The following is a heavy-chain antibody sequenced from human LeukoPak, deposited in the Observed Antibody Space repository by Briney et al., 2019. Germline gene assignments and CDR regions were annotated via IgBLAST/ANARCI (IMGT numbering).Heavy chain of an antibody. CDR2: IYYSGST. CDR1: GYSISTGYY. Sequence: SETLSLTCSVSGYSISTGYYWGWIRQPPGKGLEWIGSIYYSGSTYYNPSLKSRVTISVDTSKNQFSLKLSSVTAADTAVYYCARAGYYYGSGIPEGGPKHTTRYYYGMDVWGQGTTVTVSS. J-gene: IGHJ6*02. CDR3: ARAGYYYGSGIPEGGPKHTTRYYYGMDV. V-gene: IGHV4-38-2*02. D-gene: IGHD3-10*01.